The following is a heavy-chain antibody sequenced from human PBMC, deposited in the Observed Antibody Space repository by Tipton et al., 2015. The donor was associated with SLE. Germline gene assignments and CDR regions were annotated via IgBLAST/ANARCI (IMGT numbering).Heavy chain of an antibody. D-gene: IGHD4-17*01. CDR1: GFTFDDCA. V-gene: IGHV3-9*01. J-gene: IGHJ4*02. CDR2: ISWNSGSI. Sequence: SLRLSCAASGFTFDDCAMHWVRQAPGKGLEWVSGISWNSGSIGYADSVKGRFTISRDNAKNSLYLQMNSLRAEDTALYYCAKAAVTTSPFDYWGQGTLVTVSS. CDR3: AKAAVTTSPFDY.